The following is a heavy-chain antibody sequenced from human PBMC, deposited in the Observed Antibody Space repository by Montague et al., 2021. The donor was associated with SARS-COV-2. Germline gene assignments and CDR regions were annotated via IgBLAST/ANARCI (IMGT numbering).Heavy chain of an antibody. CDR3: AKNGGAHGLDV. Sequence: SLRLSCAASGFTFSNIWMSWVRQAPGKGLEWLANIKPDESEKNYVDSVKGRFSISRDNAKNSLYLQMDNLGAEDTAIYYCAKNGGAHGLDVWGQGTSVSVSS. CDR1: GFTFSNIW. J-gene: IGHJ6*02. CDR2: IKPDESEK. V-gene: IGHV3-7*01. D-gene: IGHD4-23*01.